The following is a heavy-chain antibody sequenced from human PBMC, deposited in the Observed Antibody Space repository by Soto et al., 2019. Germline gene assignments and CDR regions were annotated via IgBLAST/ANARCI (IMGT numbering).Heavy chain of an antibody. J-gene: IGHJ4*02. CDR3: ARQPGYCSGGSCYFDY. D-gene: IGHD2-15*01. V-gene: IGHV3-33*01. Sequence: LRLSCAASGFTFSSYGMHWVRQAPGKGLEWVAVIWYDGSNKYYADSVKGRFTISRDNSKNTLYLQMNSLRAEDTAVYYCARQPGYCSGGSCYFDYWGQGPLVTVSS. CDR2: IWYDGSNK. CDR1: GFTFSSYG.